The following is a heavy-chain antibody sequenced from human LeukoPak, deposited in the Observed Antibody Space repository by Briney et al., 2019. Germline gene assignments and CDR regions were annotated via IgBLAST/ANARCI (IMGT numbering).Heavy chain of an antibody. V-gene: IGHV1-2*02. Sequence: APVKVSCKASGYTFTGYYMHWVRQAPGQGLEWMGWINPNSGGTNYAQKFQGRVTMTRDTSISTAYMELSRLRSDDTAVYYCARGLYTDNYYYYGMDVWGQGTTVTVSS. CDR2: INPNSGGT. CDR3: ARGLYTDNYYYYGMDV. D-gene: IGHD2-2*02. CDR1: GYTFTGYY. J-gene: IGHJ6*02.